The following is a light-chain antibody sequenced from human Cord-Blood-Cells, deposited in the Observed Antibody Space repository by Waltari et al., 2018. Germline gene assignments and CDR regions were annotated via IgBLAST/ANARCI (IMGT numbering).Light chain of an antibody. Sequence: QSVLTQPPSASGTPGQRVTISCSGSSSNIGSNTVNWYQQLPGTAPKLLIYSNNQRPSGVPYRFSGSKSGTSASLAISGLQSEDEDDYYCAAWDDSLNGWVFGGGTKLTVL. J-gene: IGLJ3*02. CDR3: AAWDDSLNGWV. V-gene: IGLV1-44*01. CDR2: SNN. CDR1: SSNIGSNT.